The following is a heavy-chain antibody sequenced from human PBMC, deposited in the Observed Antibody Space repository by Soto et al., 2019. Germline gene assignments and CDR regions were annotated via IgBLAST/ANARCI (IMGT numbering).Heavy chain of an antibody. CDR2: IKFDGSST. J-gene: IGHJ6*02. CDR3: GRGIRNYYGVDV. V-gene: IGHV3-74*01. Sequence: EVQLVESGGDLVQPGGSLRLSCAASGFAFSSYWMHWVRQAPGKGLVWVSRIKFDGSSTSYADSVRGRFTISRDNAKNTVYLQMNSLRAEDTALYYCGRGIRNYYGVDVWGQGTTITVSS. CDR1: GFAFSSYW. D-gene: IGHD5-18*01.